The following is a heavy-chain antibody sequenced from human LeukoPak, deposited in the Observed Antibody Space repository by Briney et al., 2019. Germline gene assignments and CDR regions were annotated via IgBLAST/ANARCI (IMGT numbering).Heavy chain of an antibody. J-gene: IGHJ4*02. D-gene: IGHD4-17*01. CDR2: IYHSGST. Sequence: SETLSLTCAVSGYSISSGYYWGWIRQPPGKGLEWIGSIYHSGSTYYNPSLKSRVTISVDTSKNQFSLKLSSVTAADTAVYYCARGGLFLDYGDFLDYFDYWGQGTLVTVSS. CDR3: ARGGLFLDYGDFLDYFDY. V-gene: IGHV4-38-2*01. CDR1: GYSISSGYY.